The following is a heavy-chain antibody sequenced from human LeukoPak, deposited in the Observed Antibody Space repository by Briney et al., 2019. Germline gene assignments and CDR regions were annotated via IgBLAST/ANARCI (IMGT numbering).Heavy chain of an antibody. J-gene: IGHJ4*02. V-gene: IGHV3-53*01. CDR3: ARVISSGWWADY. Sequence: GGSLRLSCAASGFTVSSNYMSWVRQAPGKGLEWVSVIYSGGSTYYADSVKGRFTISRDNSKNTLYLQMNSLRAEDTAVYYCARVISSGWWADYWGQGTLVTVSS. CDR1: GFTVSSNY. CDR2: IYSGGST. D-gene: IGHD6-19*01.